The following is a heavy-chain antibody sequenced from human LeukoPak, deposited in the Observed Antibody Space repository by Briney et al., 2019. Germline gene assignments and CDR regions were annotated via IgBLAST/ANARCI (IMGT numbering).Heavy chain of an antibody. J-gene: IGHJ4*02. CDR3: AREASYLEMATPFDY. CDR2: IGSSSLII. D-gene: IGHD5-24*01. Sequence: PGGSLRLSCAASGFMFKNYSVNWVRQAPGKGPEWVSYIGSSSLIIYYADSVKGRFTISRDNAKNTLYLQMNSLRAEDTAVYYCAREASYLEMATPFDYWGQGTLVTVSS. V-gene: IGHV3-48*04. CDR1: GFMFKNYS.